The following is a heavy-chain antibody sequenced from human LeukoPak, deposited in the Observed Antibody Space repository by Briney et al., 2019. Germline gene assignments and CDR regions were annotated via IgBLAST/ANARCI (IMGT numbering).Heavy chain of an antibody. V-gene: IGHV4-38-2*02. CDR2: IYHSGST. Sequence: SETLSLTCTVSGYSISSGYYWGWIRQPPGKGLEWIGSIYHSGSTYYNPSLKSRVTISAGTSKNQFSLKLSSVTAADTAVYYCARRGVTTLRLGFDPWGQGTLVTVSS. CDR1: GYSISSGYY. CDR3: ARRGVTTLRLGFDP. D-gene: IGHD4-17*01. J-gene: IGHJ5*02.